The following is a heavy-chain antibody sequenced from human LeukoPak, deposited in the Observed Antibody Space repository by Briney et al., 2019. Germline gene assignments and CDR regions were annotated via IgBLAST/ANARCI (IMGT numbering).Heavy chain of an antibody. D-gene: IGHD2-2*01. CDR1: GGSISSGGHS. Sequence: PSQTLSLTCTVSGGSISSGGHSWSWIRQPPGKGLEWIGYIYHSGSGSTYYNPSLKSRVTISIDKSKNQFSLKLNSVTAADTAVYYCARHVPLFGYCSSTSCPGYFDYWGQGTLVTVSS. CDR3: ARHVPLFGYCSSTSCPGYFDY. CDR2: IYHSGSGST. J-gene: IGHJ4*02. V-gene: IGHV4-30-2*01.